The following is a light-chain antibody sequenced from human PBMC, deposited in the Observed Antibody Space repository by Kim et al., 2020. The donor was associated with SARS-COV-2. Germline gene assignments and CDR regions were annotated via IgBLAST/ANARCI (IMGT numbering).Light chain of an antibody. CDR2: EVI. V-gene: IGLV2-23*02. CDR3: SSFAGSNNV. J-gene: IGLJ1*01. Sequence: QSALTQPASVSGSPGQSITISCTGTINDVGSYDLVSWYQQHPGKAPKLMIYEVIKRPSGVSNRFSGSKSGNTASLTISGLQAEDEADYYCSSFAGSNNVFGTGTKVTVL. CDR1: INDVGSYDL.